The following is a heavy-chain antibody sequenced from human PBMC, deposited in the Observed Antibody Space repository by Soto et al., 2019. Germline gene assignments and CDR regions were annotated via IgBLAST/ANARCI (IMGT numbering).Heavy chain of an antibody. J-gene: IGHJ4*02. Sequence: QITLKESGPTLVKPTQTLTLTCTFSGFSLSTSGVGVGWIRQPPGKALEWLAVIYWDDDKRYSPSLKSRLTITKDTSKNQVVLTMTNMEPVDTATYYCAHSGVYSSSWPYFDYWGQGTLVTVSS. CDR2: IYWDDDK. CDR3: AHSGVYSSSWPYFDY. D-gene: IGHD6-13*01. V-gene: IGHV2-5*02. CDR1: GFSLSTSGVG.